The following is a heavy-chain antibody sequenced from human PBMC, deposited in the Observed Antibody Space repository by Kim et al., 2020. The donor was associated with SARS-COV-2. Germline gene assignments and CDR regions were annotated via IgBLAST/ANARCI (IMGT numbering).Heavy chain of an antibody. V-gene: IGHV1-69*04. CDR1: GGTFSSYA. Sequence: SVKVSCKASGGTFSSYAISWVRQAPGQGLEWMGRIIPILGIANYAQKFQGRVTITADKSTSTAYMELSSLRSEDTAVYYCARAWIQLRGVFDYWGQGTLVTVSS. CDR2: IIPILGIA. J-gene: IGHJ4*02. D-gene: IGHD5-18*01. CDR3: ARAWIQLRGVFDY.